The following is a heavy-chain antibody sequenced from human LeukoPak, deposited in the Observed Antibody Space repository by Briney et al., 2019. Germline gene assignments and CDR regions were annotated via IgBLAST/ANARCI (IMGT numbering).Heavy chain of an antibody. J-gene: IGHJ6*03. Sequence: GGSLRLSCAASGFTFSSCAMSWVRQAPGKGLEWVSAISGSGGSTYYADSVKGRFTISRDNSKNTLYLQMNSLRAEDTAVYYCAKDGGYCSGGSCSEDYYYYYMDVWGKGTTVTVSS. CDR2: ISGSGGST. V-gene: IGHV3-23*01. CDR3: AKDGGYCSGGSCSEDYYYYYMDV. CDR1: GFTFSSCA. D-gene: IGHD2-15*01.